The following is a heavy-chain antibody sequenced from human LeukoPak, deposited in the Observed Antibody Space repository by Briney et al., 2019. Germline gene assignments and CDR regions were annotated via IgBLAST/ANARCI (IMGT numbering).Heavy chain of an antibody. J-gene: IGHJ4*02. D-gene: IGHD3-3*01. V-gene: IGHV3-73*01. Sequence: GGSLRLSCAASGFTFSDSTMPWVRQASGKGLEWVGRVRSKANNYATAYAASVKGRFTISRDDSKNTAYLQLNSLKTEDTAVYYCTRHPRPSGISNIDYWGQGTLVTVSS. CDR2: VRSKANNYAT. CDR3: TRHPRPSGISNIDY. CDR1: GFTFSDST.